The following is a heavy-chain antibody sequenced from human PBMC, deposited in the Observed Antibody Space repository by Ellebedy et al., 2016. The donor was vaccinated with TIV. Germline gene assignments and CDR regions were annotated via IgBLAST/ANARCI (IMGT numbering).Heavy chain of an antibody. CDR2: STGGGTTS. CDR1: GFSFTDSY. J-gene: IGHJ3*01. CDR3: ARDLGTVASPKAFDV. D-gene: IGHD4-23*01. Sequence: GGSLRLXXVGSGFSFTDSYITWVRQGPGKSLEWISYSTGGGTTSYYSRSVKGRFTMSRDNAKNSLFLQMDSLRVEDTAVYYCARDLGTVASPKAFDVWGQGTLVTVAS. V-gene: IGHV3-11*01.